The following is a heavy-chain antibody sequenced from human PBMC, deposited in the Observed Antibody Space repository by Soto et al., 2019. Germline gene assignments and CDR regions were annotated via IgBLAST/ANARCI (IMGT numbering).Heavy chain of an antibody. D-gene: IGHD2-15*01. CDR3: AIQGYCSGGSWYFDY. J-gene: IGHJ4*02. CDR2: FDPEDGET. V-gene: IGHV1-24*01. CDR1: GYTLTELS. Sequence: ASVKVSCKVSGYTLTELSMHWVRQAPGKGLEWMGGFDPEDGETIYAQKFQGRVTMTEDTSTDTAYMELSSLRSEDTAVYYCAIQGYCSGGSWYFDYWGQGTLVSVSS.